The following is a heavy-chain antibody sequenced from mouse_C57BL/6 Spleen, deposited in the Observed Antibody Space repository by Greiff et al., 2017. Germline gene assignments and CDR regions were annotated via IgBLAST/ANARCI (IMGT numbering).Heavy chain of an antibody. D-gene: IGHD2-14*01. CDR2: ISYDGSN. Sequence: LMESGPGLVKPSPSLSLTCPVTGYSIPSGYYWNWIRQFPGNKLEWMGYISYDGSNNYNPSLKNRISITRDTTKNQFFLKLNSVTTEDTATYYCARDVGSYWYFDVWGTGTTVTVSS. CDR1: GYSIPSGYY. J-gene: IGHJ1*03. V-gene: IGHV3-6*01. CDR3: ARDVGSYWYFDV.